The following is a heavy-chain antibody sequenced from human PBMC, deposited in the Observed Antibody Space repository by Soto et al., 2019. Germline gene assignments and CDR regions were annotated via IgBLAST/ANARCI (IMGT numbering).Heavy chain of an antibody. D-gene: IGHD2-2*01. J-gene: IGHJ6*02. CDR1: GFSCSGYG. CDR2: IWYDGSNK. V-gene: IGHV3-33*01. CDR3: TRGGFSNYYGLDV. Sequence: GGSLRLCCAASGFSCSGYGVRRVLKAPGKGLEWVAVIWYDGSNKYYADSVKGRFTISRDNSKNRLYLQMNRLRGEDTAVYYCTRGGFSNYYGLDVWGQGTTVTVSS.